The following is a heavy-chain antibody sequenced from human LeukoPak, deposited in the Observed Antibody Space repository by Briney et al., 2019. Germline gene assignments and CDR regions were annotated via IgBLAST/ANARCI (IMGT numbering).Heavy chain of an antibody. CDR2: IHYKGST. V-gene: IGHV4-59*08. CDR3: ARRDTGWNSCDY. D-gene: IGHD6-19*01. Sequence: SETLSLTCTISGDSINGHYWSWIRQPPGKRLEWIGDIHYKGSTNYNLSLKSRVTISVDTSKNHLSLNLTSVLAADTAIYYCARRDTGWNSCDYWGQGILVTVSS. CDR1: GDSINGHY. J-gene: IGHJ4*02.